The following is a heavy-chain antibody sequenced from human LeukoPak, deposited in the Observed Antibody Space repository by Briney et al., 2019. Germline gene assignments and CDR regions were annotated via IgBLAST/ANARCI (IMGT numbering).Heavy chain of an antibody. D-gene: IGHD5-24*01. CDR3: ARDSDGERVSWFDP. Sequence: ASAKVSCKASGYTFTSYGISWVRQAPGQGLEWMGWISAYNGNTNYAQKLQGRVTMTTDTSTSTAYMELRSLRSDDTAVYYCARDSDGERVSWFDPWGQGTLVTVSS. CDR1: GYTFTSYG. V-gene: IGHV1-18*04. J-gene: IGHJ5*02. CDR2: ISAYNGNT.